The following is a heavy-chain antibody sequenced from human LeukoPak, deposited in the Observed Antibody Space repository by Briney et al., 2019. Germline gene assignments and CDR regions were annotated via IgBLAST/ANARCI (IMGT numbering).Heavy chain of an antibody. CDR1: GYTFISFG. CDR2: ISGYTGDT. J-gene: IGHJ4*02. Sequence: GASVKVSCKPSGYTFISFGLSWVRQAPGQGLEWMGWISGYTGDTKYAQKFQGRVAMTTDTSTSTFYMELRSLRSDDTAVYYCARDLSTVGPIFFDYWGQGSLVTVSP. V-gene: IGHV1-18*01. CDR3: ARDLSTVGPIFFDY. D-gene: IGHD1-26*01.